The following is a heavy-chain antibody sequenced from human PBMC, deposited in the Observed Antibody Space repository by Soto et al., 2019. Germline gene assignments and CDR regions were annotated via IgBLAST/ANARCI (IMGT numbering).Heavy chain of an antibody. J-gene: IGHJ3*02. D-gene: IGHD6-13*01. CDR3: ARVYSSSWYDCFDI. Sequence: EVQLVESGGGLVQPGGSLRLSCAASGFTFSSYAMHWVRQAPGKGLEYVSAISSNGGSTYYVNSVKGRFTISRDNSKNTLYLQMGSLRAEDMAVYYCARVYSSSWYDCFDIWGQGTMVTVSS. CDR2: ISSNGGST. CDR1: GFTFSSYA. V-gene: IGHV3-64*01.